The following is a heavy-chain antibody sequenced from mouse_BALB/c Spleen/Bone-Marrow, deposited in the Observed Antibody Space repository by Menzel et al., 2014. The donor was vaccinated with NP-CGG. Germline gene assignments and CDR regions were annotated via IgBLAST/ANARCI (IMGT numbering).Heavy chain of an antibody. CDR3: ASATTATYYAMGY. CDR1: GFNIRDTY. J-gene: IGHJ4*01. Sequence: EVQLQQSGAELVKPGASVKLSCTVSGFNIRDTYMHWVKQRPEQGLEWNGRIDPANGNTKYDPKFQGKATITADTSSNTAYLQLSSLTSEDTAVYYCASATTATYYAMGYWDQGTSVTVSS. CDR2: IDPANGNT. V-gene: IGHV14-3*02. D-gene: IGHD1-2*01.